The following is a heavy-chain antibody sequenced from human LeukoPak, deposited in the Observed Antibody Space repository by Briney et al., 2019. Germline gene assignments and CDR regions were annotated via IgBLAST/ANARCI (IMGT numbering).Heavy chain of an antibody. D-gene: IGHD1-7*01. CDR1: GLTFTSYG. V-gene: IGHV3-30*03. CDR2: ISYDGKNQ. CDR3: VRDGGFPGTTGTFEI. Sequence: GGSLRLSCAASGLTFTSYGFHWVRQTPDKGPEWLAVISYDGKNQYYADSVQGRFTISRDNAIDSLYLEMNSLRVEDTAVYYCVRDGGFPGTTGTFEIWGQGTMVTVSS. J-gene: IGHJ3*02.